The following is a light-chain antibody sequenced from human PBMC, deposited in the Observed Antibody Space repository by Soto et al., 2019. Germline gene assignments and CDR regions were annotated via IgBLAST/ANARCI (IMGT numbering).Light chain of an antibody. V-gene: IGKV3-20*01. Sequence: EIVLTQSPGTLALSPGERATLSCRASQSGNNNYLTWYQQKRGQAPRLLIHGASSRATGIPDRFSGSGSGTDLTLSISRLEREDFALYYCQQYGSSPFTFGPGTRVGIK. CDR1: QSGNNNY. J-gene: IGKJ3*01. CDR3: QQYGSSPFT. CDR2: GAS.